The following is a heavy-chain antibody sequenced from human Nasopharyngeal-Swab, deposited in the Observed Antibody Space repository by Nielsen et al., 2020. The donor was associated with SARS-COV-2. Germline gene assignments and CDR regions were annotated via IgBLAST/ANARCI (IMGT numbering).Heavy chain of an antibody. D-gene: IGHD5-24*01. V-gene: IGHV1-69*06. J-gene: IGHJ4*02. CDR1: GGTFSSYA. CDR3: ARLDGYNYCFDY. Sequence: SVKVSCKASGGTFSSYAISWVRRAPGQGLEWMGGIIPIFGTANYAQKFQGRVTITADKSTSTAYMELSSLRSEDTAVYYCARLDGYNYCFDYWGQGTLVTVSS. CDR2: IIPIFGTA.